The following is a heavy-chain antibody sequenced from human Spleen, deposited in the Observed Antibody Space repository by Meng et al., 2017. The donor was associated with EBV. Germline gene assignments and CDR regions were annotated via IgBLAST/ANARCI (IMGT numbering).Heavy chain of an antibody. CDR2: INAGNGNT. Sequence: GQPGGAGGEVEKPGASVKVSCKASGYTFTSYAMHWVRQAPGQRLEWMGWINAGNGNTKYSQKFQGRVTITRDTSASTAYMELSSLRSEDTAVYYCARDRYCSSTSCYYNYFDYWGQGTLVTVSS. CDR3: ARDRYCSSTSCYYNYFDY. D-gene: IGHD2-2*01. V-gene: IGHV1-3*01. CDR1: GYTFTSYA. J-gene: IGHJ4*02.